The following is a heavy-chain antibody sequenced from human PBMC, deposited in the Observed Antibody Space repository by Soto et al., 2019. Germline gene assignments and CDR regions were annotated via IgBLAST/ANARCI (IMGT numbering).Heavy chain of an antibody. CDR2: IRSRAYGSTP. V-gene: IGHV3-49*03. Sequence: PGGSLRLSCTTSGFTSGTYAMSWFRQAPGKGLEWVGFIRSRAYGSTPEYAASVQGRFTISRDDTKRIVYLHMSSLKTEDTAVYFCSRDEGGYSYVWWFDPWGQGTLVTVSS. CDR3: SRDEGGYSYVWWFDP. CDR1: GFTSGTYA. J-gene: IGHJ5*02. D-gene: IGHD5-18*01.